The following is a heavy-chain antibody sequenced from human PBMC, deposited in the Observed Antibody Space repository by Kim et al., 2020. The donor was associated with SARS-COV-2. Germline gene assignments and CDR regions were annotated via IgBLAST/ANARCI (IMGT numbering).Heavy chain of an antibody. V-gene: IGHV3-49*03. J-gene: IGHJ4*02. CDR3: TRVVGDRGRGY. CDR2: IRSKAYGGTT. Sequence: GGSLRLSCTASGFTFGDYAMSWFRQAPGKGLEWVGFIRSKAYGGTTEYAASVKGRFTISRDDSKSIAYLQMNSLKTEDTAVYYCTRVVGDRGRGYWGQGTLVTVSS. CDR1: GFTFGDYA. D-gene: IGHD1-26*01.